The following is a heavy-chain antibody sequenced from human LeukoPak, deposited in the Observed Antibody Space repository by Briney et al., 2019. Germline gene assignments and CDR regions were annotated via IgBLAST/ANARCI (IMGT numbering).Heavy chain of an antibody. Sequence: GGSLRLSCAASGFTFSSYAMSWVRQAPGKGLEWVSAISGSGGITSYADSVKGRFTISRDNSKNTLYLQMNSLRAEDTAVYYCARTHIAARSWFDPWGQGTLVTVSS. J-gene: IGHJ5*02. CDR1: GFTFSSYA. V-gene: IGHV3-23*01. CDR2: ISGSGGIT. CDR3: ARTHIAARSWFDP. D-gene: IGHD6-6*01.